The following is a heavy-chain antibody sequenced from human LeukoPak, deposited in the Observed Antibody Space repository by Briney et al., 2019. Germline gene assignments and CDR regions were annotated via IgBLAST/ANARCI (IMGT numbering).Heavy chain of an antibody. CDR3: ARDQDDYGDYVDY. CDR1: GFTFSDYY. D-gene: IGHD4-17*01. CDR2: ISSSGSTI. V-gene: IGHV3-11*04. Sequence: PGGSLRLSCAASGFTFSDYYMSWIRQAPGKGLEWVSYISSSGSTIYYADSVKGRFTTSRDNAKNSLYLQMNSLRAEDTAVYYCARDQDDYGDYVDYWGQGTLVTVSS. J-gene: IGHJ4*02.